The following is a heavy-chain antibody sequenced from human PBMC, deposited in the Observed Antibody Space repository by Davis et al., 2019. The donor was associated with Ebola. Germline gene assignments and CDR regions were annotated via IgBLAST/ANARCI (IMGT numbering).Heavy chain of an antibody. Sequence: MPSETLSLTCTISGGSIDSSDYYWSWVRQHPGKGLEWIGHIFYSGTTQYNPSLKSRLTMSLDTSKNQFSLKLSSVTAADSAVYFCARGKGSGWSVWFGPWGQGTLVPVSS. V-gene: IGHV4-31*03. CDR3: ARGKGSGWSVWFGP. CDR2: IFYSGTT. CDR1: GGSIDSSDYY. J-gene: IGHJ5*02. D-gene: IGHD6-19*01.